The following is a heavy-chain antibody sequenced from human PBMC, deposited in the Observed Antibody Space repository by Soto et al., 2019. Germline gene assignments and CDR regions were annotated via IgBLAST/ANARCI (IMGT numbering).Heavy chain of an antibody. CDR1: GGSIATSSYF. V-gene: IGHV4-39*02. Sequence: PSETLSLTCTVSGGSIATSSYFWAWIRRPPGKGLEWIGSIDYRGTIYNNPSLKSQVTISVDTSKNHFSLKLDSVTAADTALYYCSRRAPEGFDPWGQGTLVTVSS. CDR2: IDYRGTI. J-gene: IGHJ5*02. CDR3: SRRAPEGFDP.